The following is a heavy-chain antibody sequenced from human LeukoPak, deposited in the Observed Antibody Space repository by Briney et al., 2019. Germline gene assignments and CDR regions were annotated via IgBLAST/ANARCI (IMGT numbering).Heavy chain of an antibody. Sequence: GGSLRLSCAASGFTFSSYAMSWVRQAPGKGLEWVSAISGSGGSTYYADSVKGRFTISRDNSKNTLYLQMNSLRAEDTAVYYCAKTGHYDFWSGYPPGGHYYYYMDVWGKGTTVTVSS. V-gene: IGHV3-23*01. D-gene: IGHD3-3*01. CDR1: GFTFSSYA. CDR3: AKTGHYDFWSGYPPGGHYYYYMDV. CDR2: ISGSGGST. J-gene: IGHJ6*03.